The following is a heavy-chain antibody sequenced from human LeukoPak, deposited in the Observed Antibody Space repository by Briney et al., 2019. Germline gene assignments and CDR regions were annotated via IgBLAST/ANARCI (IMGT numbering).Heavy chain of an antibody. J-gene: IGHJ4*02. CDR3: AVAYSSSGHYPVDY. Sequence: PGGSLRLSCAASGFTFSSYGMHWVRQAPGKGLEWVAVISYDGSNKYYADSVKGRFTISRDNSKNTLYLQMNSLRAEDTAVYYCAVAYSSSGHYPVDYWGQGTLVTVSS. D-gene: IGHD3-22*01. V-gene: IGHV3-30*03. CDR2: ISYDGSNK. CDR1: GFTFSSYG.